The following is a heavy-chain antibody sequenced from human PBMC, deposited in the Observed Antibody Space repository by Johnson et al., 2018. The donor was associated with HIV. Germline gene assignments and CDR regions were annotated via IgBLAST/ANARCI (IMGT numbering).Heavy chain of an antibody. V-gene: IGHV3-30*04. D-gene: IGHD3-22*01. J-gene: IGHJ3*02. CDR2: ISYDGSVK. CDR3: AKDTGAYYDTFLAFDI. CDR1: GFTFSSYA. Sequence: QVQLVESGGGVVQPGRSLRLSCAASGFTFSSYAMHWVRQAPGKGLEWVAVISYDGSVKYYADAVKGRFTISRDNSKNTLYLEMNSLRAEDTAVYYCAKDTGAYYDTFLAFDIWGQGTMVTVSS.